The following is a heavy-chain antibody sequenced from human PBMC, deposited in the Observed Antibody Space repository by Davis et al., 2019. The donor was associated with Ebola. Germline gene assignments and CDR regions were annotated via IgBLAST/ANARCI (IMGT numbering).Heavy chain of an antibody. CDR3: TASAAAAEYYNYDVDV. CDR1: GFTFNNAW. J-gene: IGHJ6*04. V-gene: IGHV3-15*01. CDR2: IKSKIEGGTT. Sequence: GESLKISCAASGFTFNNAWMSWVRQTPGKGLEWVGHIKSKIEGGTTDYAAPVKGRFTVSRDDSTNTAFLQMNSLKTEDTAVYYCTASAAAAEYYNYDVDVWGKGTTVTVSS. D-gene: IGHD6-13*01.